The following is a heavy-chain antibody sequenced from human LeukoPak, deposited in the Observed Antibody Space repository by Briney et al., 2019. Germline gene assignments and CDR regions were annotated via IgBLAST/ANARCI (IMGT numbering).Heavy chain of an antibody. D-gene: IGHD6-19*01. CDR3: AKDRGSYSSGWTGFDY. CDR1: GFTFSSYG. CDR2: ISYDGSNK. V-gene: IGHV3-30*18. J-gene: IGHJ4*02. Sequence: GGSLRLSCAASGFTFSSYGMHWVRQAPGKGLEWVAVISYDGSNKYYADSGKGRFTISRDNSKNTLYLQMNSLRAEDTAVYYCAKDRGSYSSGWTGFDYWGQGTLVTVSS.